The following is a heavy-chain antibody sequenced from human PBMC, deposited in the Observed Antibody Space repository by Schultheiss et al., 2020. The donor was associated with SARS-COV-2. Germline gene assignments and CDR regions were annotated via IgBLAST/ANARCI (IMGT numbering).Heavy chain of an antibody. Sequence: GGSLRLSCAASGFSLGDHAMHWVRQAPGKGLEFVASIRSSGRDIYYADSMQGRFTVSRDNANNSLYLQMHSLRVEDTAVYYCVRDRSWWTPYNCFDLWGRGTLVTVSS. CDR1: GFSLGDHA. CDR2: IRSSGRDI. D-gene: IGHD2-15*01. V-gene: IGHV3-21*01. J-gene: IGHJ5*02. CDR3: VRDRSWWTPYNCFDL.